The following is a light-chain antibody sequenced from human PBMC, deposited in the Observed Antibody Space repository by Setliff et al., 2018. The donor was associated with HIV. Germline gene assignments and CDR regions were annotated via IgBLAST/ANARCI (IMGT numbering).Light chain of an antibody. CDR3: CSFAGSDFGDV. CDR1: NSDVGGYDH. CDR2: EVT. J-gene: IGLJ1*01. Sequence: QSVLTQPPSASGSPGQLVTISCTGTNSDVGGYDHVSWYQQHPGKAPKLILYEVTQRPSGVPDRFSGSKSGSTASLTVSGLQADDEADYYCCSFAGSDFGDVFGSGTKVTV. V-gene: IGLV2-8*01.